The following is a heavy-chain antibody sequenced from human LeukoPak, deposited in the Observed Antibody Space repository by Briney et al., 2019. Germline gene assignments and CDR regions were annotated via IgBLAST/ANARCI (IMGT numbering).Heavy chain of an antibody. CDR2: MNANSGNT. CDR1: GYTFINND. D-gene: IGHD3-10*01. V-gene: IGHV1-8*01. CDR3: ARGAGTMGRDWFDP. J-gene: IGHJ5*02. Sequence: ASVKVSCKASGYTFINNDINWVRQATGQGLEWMGWMNANSGNTGYAQKFQGRVTMTRDISISTAYMELSSLRSEDTAVYYCARGAGTMGRDWFDPWGQGILVTVSS.